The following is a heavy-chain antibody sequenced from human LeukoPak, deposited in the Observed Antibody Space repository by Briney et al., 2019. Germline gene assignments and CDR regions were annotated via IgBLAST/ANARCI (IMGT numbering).Heavy chain of an antibody. CDR1: GGSISSGGYS. CDR2: IYHSGST. V-gene: IGHV4-30-2*01. J-gene: IGHJ3*02. CDR3: ARGNPYPVHAFDI. Sequence: MSSQTLSLTCAVSGGSISSGGYSWSWIRQPPGKGLEWIGYIYHSGSTYYNPSLKSRVTISVDTSKNQFSLKLSSVTAADTAVYYCARGNPYPVHAFDIWGQGTMVTVSS. D-gene: IGHD2-2*01.